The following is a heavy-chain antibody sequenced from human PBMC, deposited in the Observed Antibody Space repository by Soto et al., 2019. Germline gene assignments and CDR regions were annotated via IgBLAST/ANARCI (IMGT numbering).Heavy chain of an antibody. D-gene: IGHD3-22*01. V-gene: IGHV3-66*01. CDR1: GFTVSSNY. CDR2: IYNDGTT. CDR3: ARGFILRWLAYFDY. Sequence: EVQLVESGGGLVQPGGSLRLSCEVSGFTVSSNYMSWVRQAPGKGLEWVSVIYNDGTTSYGDSVKGRFSISRDSSKNTLYLQMNNLRAEDTAVYYCARGFILRWLAYFDYWGRGTLVTVSS. J-gene: IGHJ4*02.